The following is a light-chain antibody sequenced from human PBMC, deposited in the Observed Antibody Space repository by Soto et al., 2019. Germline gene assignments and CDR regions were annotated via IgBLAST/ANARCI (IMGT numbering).Light chain of an antibody. V-gene: IGKV3-20*01. CDR1: QSVTSNY. CDR2: AAS. J-gene: IGKJ4*01. CDR3: HQYGDLPLT. Sequence: EIVLTQSPGTLSLSPGERATLSCRASQSVTSNYLAWYQQKPGQAPRLLIYAASSMATGIPDSFSGSESGSDFTLTISRLEHEDFAVYYCHQYGDLPLTFGGGTKVEIK.